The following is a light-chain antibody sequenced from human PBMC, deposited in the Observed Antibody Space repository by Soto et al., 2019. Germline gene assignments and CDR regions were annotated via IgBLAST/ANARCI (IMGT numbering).Light chain of an antibody. Sequence: DIQMPQSPSTLSASVGDRVTITCRASQTISSWLAWYQHKPGKAPKLLIYDASSLESGVPSRFSGSGSGTEFTLTISSLQPDDFASYYCQQYNSYSPTFGQGTKVEIK. J-gene: IGKJ1*01. CDR2: DAS. CDR3: QQYNSYSPT. CDR1: QTISSW. V-gene: IGKV1-5*01.